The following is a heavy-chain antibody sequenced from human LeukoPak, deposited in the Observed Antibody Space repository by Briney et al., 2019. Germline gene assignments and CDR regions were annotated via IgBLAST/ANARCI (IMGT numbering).Heavy chain of an antibody. CDR1: GFTFSSYA. CDR2: LYSAGDT. J-gene: IGHJ4*02. V-gene: IGHV3-53*01. CDR3: ATRSGTYYY. D-gene: IGHD1-26*01. Sequence: GGSLRLSCAASGFTFSSYAMSWVRQAPGKGLEWVSGLYSAGDTYYADPVKGRFTISRDSSKNTLYLQMNSLRADDTAVYYCATRSGTYYYWGQGTLVTVSS.